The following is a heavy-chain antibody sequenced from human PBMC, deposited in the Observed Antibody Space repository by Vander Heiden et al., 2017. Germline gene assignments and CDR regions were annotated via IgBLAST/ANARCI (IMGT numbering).Heavy chain of an antibody. J-gene: IGHJ6*02. V-gene: IGHV1-69*01. CDR2: ISPIFGTA. D-gene: IGHD2-2*01. CDR3: ARDRTAHCSSTSCYAGVAYYYYGMDV. CDR1: GGTFSSYA. Sequence: QVQLVQSGAEVKKPGSSVKVSCKASGGTFSSYAISWVRQAPGQGLEWMGGISPIFGTANYAQKFQGRVTITADESTSTAYMELSSLRSEDTAVYYCARDRTAHCSSTSCYAGVAYYYYGMDVWGQGTTVTVSS.